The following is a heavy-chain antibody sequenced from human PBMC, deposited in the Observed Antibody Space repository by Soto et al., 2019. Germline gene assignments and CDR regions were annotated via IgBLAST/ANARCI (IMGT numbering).Heavy chain of an antibody. CDR3: AKDIYGSGSSIRIYP. D-gene: IGHD3-10*01. CDR2: ISGSGGST. J-gene: IGHJ5*02. Sequence: PGGSLRLSCAASGFTFSSYAMSWVRQAPGKGLEWVSAISGSGGSTYYADSVKGRFTISRDNSKNTLYLQMNSLRAEDTAVYYCAKDIYGSGSSIRIYPRGQGTLVTVSA. V-gene: IGHV3-23*01. CDR1: GFTFSSYA.